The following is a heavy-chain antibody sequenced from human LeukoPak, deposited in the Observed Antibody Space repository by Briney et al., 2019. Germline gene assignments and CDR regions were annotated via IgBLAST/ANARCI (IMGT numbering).Heavy chain of an antibody. CDR1: GFTFSNYA. V-gene: IGHV3-23*01. D-gene: IGHD3-22*01. CDR2: ISGSGGST. Sequence: GGSLRLSCAASGFTFSNYAMNWVRQAPGKGLEWVSAISGSGGSTYYADSVKGRFTISRDNSKNTLYLQMNSLRAEDTAVYYCARDWGHYDKALAFDIWGQGTMVTVSS. CDR3: ARDWGHYDKALAFDI. J-gene: IGHJ3*02.